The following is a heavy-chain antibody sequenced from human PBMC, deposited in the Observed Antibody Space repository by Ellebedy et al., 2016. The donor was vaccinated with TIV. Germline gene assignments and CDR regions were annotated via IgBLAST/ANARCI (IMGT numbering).Heavy chain of an antibody. CDR3: ARGAGSNYGLDS. CDR2: TSWNSGSI. D-gene: IGHD3-10*01. CDR1: GFTFDDYA. Sequence: SLKISXAASGFTFDDYAMHWVRQAPGKGLEWVSGTSWNSGSIGYADSVKGRFTISRDNAKNSLYLRMNSLRTEDTALYYCARGAGSNYGLDSWGQGTLVTVSS. J-gene: IGHJ4*02. V-gene: IGHV3-9*01.